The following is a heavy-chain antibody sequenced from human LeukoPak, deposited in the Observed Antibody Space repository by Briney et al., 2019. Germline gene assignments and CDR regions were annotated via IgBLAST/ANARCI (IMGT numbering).Heavy chain of an antibody. CDR2: ISGSGGST. CDR1: GFTFSSYA. D-gene: IGHD4-17*01. CDR3: ARDTDTVTTILDY. J-gene: IGHJ4*02. Sequence: GGSLRLSCAASGFTFSSYAMSWVRQAPGKGLEWVSAISGSGGSTYYADSVKGRFTISGDNSKNTLYLQMNSLRAEDTAVYYCARDTDTVTTILDYWGQGTLVTVSS. V-gene: IGHV3-23*01.